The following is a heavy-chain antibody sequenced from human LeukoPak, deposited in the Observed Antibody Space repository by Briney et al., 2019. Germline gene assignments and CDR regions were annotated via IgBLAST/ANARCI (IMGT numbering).Heavy chain of an antibody. CDR2: INHSGST. CDR3: ARIERIHSHLDY. Sequence: SETLSLTCAVYGGSFSGYYWIWIRQPPGKGLEWIGEINHSGSTNYNPSLKSRVTISVDTSKNQFSLKLSSVTAADTAVYYCARIERIHSHLDYWGQGTLVTVSS. V-gene: IGHV4-34*01. CDR1: GGSFSGYY. D-gene: IGHD5-18*01. J-gene: IGHJ4*02.